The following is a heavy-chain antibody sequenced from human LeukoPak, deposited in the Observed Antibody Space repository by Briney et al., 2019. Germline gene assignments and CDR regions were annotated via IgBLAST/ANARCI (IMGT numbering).Heavy chain of an antibody. CDR1: GGSISSGGYS. CDR2: IYHSGST. V-gene: IGHV4-30-2*01. D-gene: IGHD4-11*01. CDR3: ASDYSNHDAFDI. J-gene: IGHJ3*02. Sequence: SETLSLTCAVSGGSISSGGYSWSWIRQPPGKGLEWIGYIYHSGSTYYNPSLKSRVTISVDRSKNQFSLKLSSVTAADTAVYYCASDYSNHDAFDIWGQGTMVTVSS.